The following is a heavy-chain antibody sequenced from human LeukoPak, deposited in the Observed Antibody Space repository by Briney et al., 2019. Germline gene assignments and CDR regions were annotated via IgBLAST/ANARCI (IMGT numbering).Heavy chain of an antibody. CDR2: ISYDGSNK. V-gene: IGHV3-30-3*01. D-gene: IGHD3-3*01. CDR3: ARDDWSGYSWGFDY. J-gene: IGHJ4*02. Sequence: PGGSRRLSLAPPGFTFSSYAIHGVRRAPGRGLEWVAVISYDGSNKYYADSVKGRFTISRDNSKNTLYLQMNSLRAEDTAVYYCARDDWSGYSWGFDYWGQGTLVTVSS. CDR1: GFTFSSYA.